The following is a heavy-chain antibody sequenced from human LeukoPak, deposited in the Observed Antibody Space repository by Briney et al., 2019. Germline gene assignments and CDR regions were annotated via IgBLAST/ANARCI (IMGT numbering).Heavy chain of an antibody. D-gene: IGHD2-21*02. V-gene: IGHV4-34*01. J-gene: IGHJ3*02. CDR3: ASASIVVVTSDAFDI. Sequence: SETLSLTCAVYGGSFSGYYWSWIRQPPGKGLEWIGEINHSGSTNYNPSLKSRVTISVDTSKNQFSLKLSSVTAADTAVYYCASASIVVVTSDAFDIWGQGTMVTVSS. CDR2: INHSGST. CDR1: GGSFSGYY.